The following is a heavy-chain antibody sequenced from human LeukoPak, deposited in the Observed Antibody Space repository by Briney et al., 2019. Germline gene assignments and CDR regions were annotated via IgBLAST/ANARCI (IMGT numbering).Heavy chain of an antibody. J-gene: IGHJ4*02. Sequence: HPGGSLRLSCAASGFTFSNYAMHWVRQAPGKGLEWVAVLSNDGTKKYYADSVKGRFIISRDNSKNTLYLQMNSLRDEDTAVYYCASSYDFWTGYLVNWGQGNLVTVSS. CDR2: LSNDGTKK. D-gene: IGHD3-3*01. CDR3: ASSYDFWTGYLVN. CDR1: GFTFSNYA. V-gene: IGHV3-30*04.